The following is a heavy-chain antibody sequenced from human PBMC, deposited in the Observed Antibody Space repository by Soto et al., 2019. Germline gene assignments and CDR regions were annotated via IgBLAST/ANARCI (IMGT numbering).Heavy chain of an antibody. CDR3: ARERRDGYKHYFDY. V-gene: IGHV4-59*01. J-gene: IGHJ4*02. CDR2: IYYSGST. D-gene: IGHD5-12*01. CDR1: GGSISSYY. Sequence: QVQLQESGPGLVKPSETLSLMCTDSGGSISSYYWCWIQQPPGKGLELIGYIYYSGSTNYNPSLNSRVTISVDTSKNQCSLKLSSLTAADTAVYYWARERRDGYKHYFDYWGQGTLVTVSS.